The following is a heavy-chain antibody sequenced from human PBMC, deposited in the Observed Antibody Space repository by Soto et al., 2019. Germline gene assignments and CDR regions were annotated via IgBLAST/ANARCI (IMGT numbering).Heavy chain of an antibody. D-gene: IGHD3-10*01. CDR3: ARVSGYYYGMDV. Sequence: EVQLVESGGGLVKPGGSLRLSCAASGFTFSTYTMNWVRQAPGKGLEWVSSITSSSGDIYYADSVKGRFTISRDNAENSLYLQMNSLRAEETAVYYCARVSGYYYGMDVWCQGTTVTVSS. CDR1: GFTFSTYT. CDR2: ITSSSGDI. V-gene: IGHV3-21*02. J-gene: IGHJ6*02.